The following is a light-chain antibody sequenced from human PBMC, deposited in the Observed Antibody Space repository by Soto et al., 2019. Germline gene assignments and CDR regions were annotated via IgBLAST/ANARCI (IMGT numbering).Light chain of an antibody. CDR2: SAS. V-gene: IGKV1-9*01. Sequence: DIQLTQSPSFLSESVGDRVTITCRASQGIGSFLAWYQQKPGKAPRLLIYSASTLQSGVSLRFSGSGSGTEFTLTISSLQSEDFATYYCQQFNSYPPTFGQGTKVEIK. CDR3: QQFNSYPPT. CDR1: QGIGSF. J-gene: IGKJ1*01.